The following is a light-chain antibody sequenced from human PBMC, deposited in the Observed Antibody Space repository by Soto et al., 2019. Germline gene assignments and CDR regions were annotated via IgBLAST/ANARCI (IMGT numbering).Light chain of an antibody. CDR3: QQRSSWPGT. V-gene: IGKV3-11*01. J-gene: IGKJ2*01. CDR1: QSISNF. Sequence: EIVLTQSPATLSLSPGERATLSCRASQSISNFLAWYQHKPGQAPRLLIYDASNRATDIPARFSGGGSGTDVTLTISSLEPEDCAVYYCQQRSSWPGTFGQGTKLEIK. CDR2: DAS.